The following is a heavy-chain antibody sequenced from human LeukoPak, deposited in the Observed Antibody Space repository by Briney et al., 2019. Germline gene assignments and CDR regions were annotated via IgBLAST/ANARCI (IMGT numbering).Heavy chain of an antibody. V-gene: IGHV3-23*01. CDR2: ISGSGDNT. CDR3: AKPLGYCNSTNCFYYYGMDV. D-gene: IGHD2-2*01. J-gene: IGHJ6*02. CDR1: GFTFSSFA. Sequence: GGSLRLSCAASGFTFSSFAMSWVRQAPGKGLEWVSGISGSGDNTYYADSVKGRFTISRDNSKNTLYLQVNSLRAEDTAVYYCAKPLGYCNSTNCFYYYGMDVWGQGTTVTVSS.